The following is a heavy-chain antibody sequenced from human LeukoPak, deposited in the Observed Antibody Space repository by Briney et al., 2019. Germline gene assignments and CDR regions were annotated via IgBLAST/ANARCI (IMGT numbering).Heavy chain of an antibody. Sequence: ASVKVSCKASGYTFTSYDINWVRQATGQGLEWMGWMNPNSGNTGYAQKFQGRVTMTRNTSISTAYMEPSSLRSEDTAVYYCARVLGQGYYYAYDAFDIWGQGTMVTVSS. CDR1: GYTFTSYD. V-gene: IGHV1-8*01. CDR2: MNPNSGNT. CDR3: ARVLGQGYYYAYDAFDI. D-gene: IGHD3-22*01. J-gene: IGHJ3*02.